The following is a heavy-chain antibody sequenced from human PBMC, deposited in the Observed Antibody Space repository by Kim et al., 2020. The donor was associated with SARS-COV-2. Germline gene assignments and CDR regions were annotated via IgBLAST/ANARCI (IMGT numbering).Heavy chain of an antibody. Sequence: GGSLRLSCAASGFTVSSNYMSWVRQAPGKGLEWVSVIYSGGSTYYADSVKGRFTISRDNSKNKLYLHMNSLGAEDTAVYHCAREEVVVTKKGYYYGMDVWGQGTTVPVSS. CDR1: GFTVSSNY. V-gene: IGHV3-53*01. CDR2: IYSGGST. J-gene: IGHJ6*02. D-gene: IGHD2-21*02. CDR3: AREEVVVTKKGYYYGMDV.